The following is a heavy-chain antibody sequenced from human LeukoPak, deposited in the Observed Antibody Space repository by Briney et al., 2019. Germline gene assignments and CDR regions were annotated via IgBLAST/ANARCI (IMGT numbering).Heavy chain of an antibody. V-gene: IGHV3-23*01. CDR1: GFTFSSYA. J-gene: IGHJ3*02. CDR2: ISGSGGST. Sequence: GGSLRLSCAASGFTFSSYAMSWVRQAPGKGLEWVSAISGSGGSTYYADSVKGRFTISRDNSKNALYLQMNSLRAEDTAVYYCAEDSLIVVVIDDAFDIWGQGTMVTVSS. CDR3: AEDSLIVVVIDDAFDI. D-gene: IGHD3-22*01.